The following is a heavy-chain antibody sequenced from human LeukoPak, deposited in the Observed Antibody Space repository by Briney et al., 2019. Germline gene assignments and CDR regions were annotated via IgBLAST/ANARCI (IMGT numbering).Heavy chain of an antibody. V-gene: IGHV3-7*01. Sequence: GGSLRLSCAASGLTFRNYWMSWVRKAPGKGLEWVANIHQDGNDKYYVDSVKGRFTISRDNAKSSLSLQMNSLRVDDTAAYYCVSGEYSSGWWFYDYWGQGTLVTVSS. CDR3: VSGEYSSGWWFYDY. D-gene: IGHD6-19*01. J-gene: IGHJ4*02. CDR2: IHQDGNDK. CDR1: GLTFRNYW.